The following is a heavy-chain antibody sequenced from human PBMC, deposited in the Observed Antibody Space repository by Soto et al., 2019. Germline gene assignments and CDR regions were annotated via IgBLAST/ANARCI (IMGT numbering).Heavy chain of an antibody. J-gene: IGHJ6*02. V-gene: IGHV1-18*01. CDR2: MNPNSGNT. D-gene: IGHD2-2*01. CDR3: AIVLVPAVRYYYGMDV. Sequence: ASVKVSCKASGYTFTSYDINWVRQATGQGLEWMGWMNPNSGNTNYAQKLQGRVTMTTDTSTSTAYMELRSLRSDDTAVYYCAIVLVPAVRYYYGMDVWGQGTTVTVSS. CDR1: GYTFTSYD.